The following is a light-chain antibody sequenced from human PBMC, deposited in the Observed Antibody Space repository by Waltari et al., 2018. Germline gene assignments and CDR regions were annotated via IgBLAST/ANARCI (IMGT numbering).Light chain of an antibody. CDR1: SSDVGTYNA. Sequence: QSALTQPPSASGSPGQSVSISCTGTSSDVGTYNAVSWYQQHPGKAPKLIIYDVSERPSGVPDRFSGSMSANTASLTVSGLQAEDEADYYCNSYAGSNSVVFGGGTKLTVL. V-gene: IGLV2-8*01. J-gene: IGLJ3*02. CDR3: NSYAGSNSVV. CDR2: DVS.